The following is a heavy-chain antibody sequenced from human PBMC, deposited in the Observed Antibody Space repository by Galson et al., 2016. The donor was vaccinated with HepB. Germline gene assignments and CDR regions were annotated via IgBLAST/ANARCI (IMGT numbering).Heavy chain of an antibody. CDR3: ATRLGYCRGGTCFGRY. J-gene: IGHJ1*01. CDR2: IYSDGRT. CDR1: GFSVSDNY. Sequence: SLRLSCAVSGFSVSDNYMSWVRQAPGKGLEWVSLIYSDGRTHHAESVKGRFTISRDNTKNTVYLQMNSLRVGDSAIYYCATRLGYCRGGTCFGRYWGQGSLVIVS. D-gene: IGHD2-15*01. V-gene: IGHV3-53*01.